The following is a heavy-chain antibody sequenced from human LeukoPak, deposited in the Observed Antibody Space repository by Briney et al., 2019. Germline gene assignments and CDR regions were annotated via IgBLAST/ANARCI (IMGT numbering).Heavy chain of an antibody. V-gene: IGHV3-53*01. Sequence: GGSLRLPCAASGFTFSSNYMNWVRQAPGKGLEWVSVIYTGGSAYYADSVKGRFTISRDNSKNMLYLQMNSLRAEDTAVYYCARAHSSSDYFDCWGQGILVIVSS. CDR3: ARAHSSSDYFDC. CDR2: IYTGGSA. D-gene: IGHD6-19*01. CDR1: GFTFSSNY. J-gene: IGHJ4*02.